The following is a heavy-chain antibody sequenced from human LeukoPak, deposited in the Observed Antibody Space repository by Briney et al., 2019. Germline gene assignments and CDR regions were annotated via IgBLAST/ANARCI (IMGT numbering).Heavy chain of an antibody. CDR2: ISWNSGSI. J-gene: IGHJ6*03. D-gene: IGHD1-1*01. CDR3: AKGGGGTNYYYMDV. V-gene: IGHV3-9*03. Sequence: PGGSLRLSCAASGFTFDDYDMHWVRQAPGKGLEWVSGISWNSGSIGYADSVKGLFTISRDNAKSSLYLQMNSLRAEDMALYYCAKGGGGTNYYYMDVWGKGTTVTVSS. CDR1: GFTFDDYD.